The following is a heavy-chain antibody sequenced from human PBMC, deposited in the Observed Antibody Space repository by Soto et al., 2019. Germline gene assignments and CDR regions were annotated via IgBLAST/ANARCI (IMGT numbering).Heavy chain of an antibody. CDR1: GGSISSVGYY. CDR2: IYYSGST. D-gene: IGHD4-17*01. V-gene: IGHV4-31*03. CDR3: ARAGDYSDYSFDF. J-gene: IGHJ4*02. Sequence: SETLSLTCTVSGGSISSVGYYWIWIRQHPGKGLEWIGYIYYSGSTYYNPSLKSRVSISVDTSKNQFSLKLSSVTAADTAVYYCARAGDYSDYSFDFWGQGTLVTVSS.